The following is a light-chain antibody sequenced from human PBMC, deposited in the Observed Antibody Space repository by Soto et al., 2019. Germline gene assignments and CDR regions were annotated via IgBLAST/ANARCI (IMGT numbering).Light chain of an antibody. CDR2: EVN. J-gene: IGLJ3*02. CDR3: CSYVGSSILM. V-gene: IGLV2-23*02. CDR1: SSDVGLYNL. Sequence: QSALTQPASVSGSPGQSITISCTGTSSDVGLYNLVSWYQQLPGKAPKLIIYEVNERPSGISDRFSGPKSGNTASLTISGLQDEDEADYYCCSYVGSSILMFGGGTKLTVL.